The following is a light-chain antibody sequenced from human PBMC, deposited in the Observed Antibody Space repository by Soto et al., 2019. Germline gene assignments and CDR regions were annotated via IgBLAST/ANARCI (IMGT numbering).Light chain of an antibody. Sequence: ERVMTQSPATLSVSPGERATLSCRATQSVNNNLAWYQQKPGQAPRLLIYGASTRATGVPDRFSGSGSGTEFTLTISSLQSEDFAVYYCQQYNNWPWTFGQGTKVAIK. CDR2: GAS. CDR3: QQYNNWPWT. J-gene: IGKJ1*01. V-gene: IGKV3-15*01. CDR1: QSVNNN.